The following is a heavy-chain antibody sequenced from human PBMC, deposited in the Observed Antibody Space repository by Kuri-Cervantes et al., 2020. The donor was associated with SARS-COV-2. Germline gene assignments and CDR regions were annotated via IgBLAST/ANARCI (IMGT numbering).Heavy chain of an antibody. CDR3: AKGRILHLTTVTASSNFDS. V-gene: IGHV3-30*18. D-gene: IGHD4-17*01. Sequence: GGSLRLSCVASGFNFNNYGMNWVRQAPGKGLEWVASVSYDGSLKYYADSVKGRFTISKDSSKNTLYLEMNTLKIEDTAIYSCAKGRILHLTTVTASSNFDSWGQGTLVTVSS. CDR1: GFNFNNYG. CDR2: VSYDGSLK. J-gene: IGHJ4*02.